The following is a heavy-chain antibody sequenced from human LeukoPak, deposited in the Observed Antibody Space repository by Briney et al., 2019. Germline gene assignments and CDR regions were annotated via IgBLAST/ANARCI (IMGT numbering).Heavy chain of an antibody. CDR1: GFTFSTYW. CDR2: IKSDGST. V-gene: IGHV3-74*01. Sequence: GGSLRLSCAASGFTFSTYWMHWVRQAPGKGLAWVSRIKSDGSTNYADSVKGRFTISRDNAKNTVSLQMNSLRPEDTGVYYCARAPSEIGGYYPEYFRHWGQGTLVTVSS. CDR3: ARAPSEIGGYYPEYFRH. J-gene: IGHJ1*01. D-gene: IGHD3-22*01.